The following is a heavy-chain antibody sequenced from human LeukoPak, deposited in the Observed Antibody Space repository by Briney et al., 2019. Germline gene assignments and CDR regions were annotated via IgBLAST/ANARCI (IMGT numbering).Heavy chain of an antibody. V-gene: IGHV1-69*05. J-gene: IGHJ4*02. CDR3: ARGPLYYDSSGYYYAFDY. D-gene: IGHD3-22*01. CDR2: IIPIFGTA. CDR1: GGTFSSYA. Sequence: GASVKVSCKASGGTFSSYAISWVRQAPGQGLEWMGGIIPIFGTANYAQKFQGRVTITTDESTSTAYMELSSLRPEDTAVYYCARGPLYYDSSGYYYAFDYWGQGTLVTVSS.